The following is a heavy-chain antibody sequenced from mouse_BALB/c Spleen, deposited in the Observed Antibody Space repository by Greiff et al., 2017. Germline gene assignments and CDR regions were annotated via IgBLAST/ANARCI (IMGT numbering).Heavy chain of an antibody. D-gene: IGHD1-1*01. CDR3: ARWDYSGYAMDY. J-gene: IGHJ4*01. Sequence: EVQLQESGPGLVKPSQSLSLTCSVTGYSITSGYYWNWIRQFPGNKLEWMGYISYDGSNNYNPSLKNRISITRDTSKNQFFLKLNSVTTEDTATYYCARWDYSGYAMDYWGQGTSVTVSS. CDR2: ISYDGSN. V-gene: IGHV3-6*02. CDR1: GYSITSGYY.